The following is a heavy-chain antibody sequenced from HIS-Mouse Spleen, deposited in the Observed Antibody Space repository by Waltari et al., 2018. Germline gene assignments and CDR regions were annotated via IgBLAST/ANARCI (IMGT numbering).Heavy chain of an antibody. J-gene: IGHJ2*01. Sequence: QLQLQESGPGLVKPSETLSLTCTVSGGSISSISYYWGGIRQPPGKGLEWIGSIYYSGRTYYNPSLKSRVTISVDTSKNQFSLKLSSVTAADTAVYYCAREIPYSSSWYDWYFDLWGRGTLVTVSS. CDR1: GGSISSISYY. CDR3: AREIPYSSSWYDWYFDL. CDR2: IYYSGRT. V-gene: IGHV4-39*07. D-gene: IGHD6-13*01.